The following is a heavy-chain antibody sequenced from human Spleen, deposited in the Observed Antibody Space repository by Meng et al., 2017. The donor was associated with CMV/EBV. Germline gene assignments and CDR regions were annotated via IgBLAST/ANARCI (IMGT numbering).Heavy chain of an antibody. CDR2: IYTSGST. V-gene: IGHV4-39*07. D-gene: IGHD2-2*01. CDR1: GGSISSSSDY. CDR3: ASQRY. J-gene: IGHJ4*02. Sequence: QLQPQGSGTGLVKPSETLSLTCTVSGGSISSSSDYWGWIRQPPGKGLEWIGSIYTSGSTNYNPSLKSRVTMSVDTSKNQFSLKLSSVTAADTAVYYCASQRYWGQGTLVTVSS.